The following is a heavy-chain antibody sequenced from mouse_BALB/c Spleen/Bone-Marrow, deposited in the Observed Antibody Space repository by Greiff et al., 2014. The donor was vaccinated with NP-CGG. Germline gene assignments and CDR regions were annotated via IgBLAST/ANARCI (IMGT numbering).Heavy chain of an antibody. J-gene: IGHJ3*01. V-gene: IGHV1-87*01. D-gene: IGHD2-4*01. Sequence: QVQLQQSGAELARPGASVKLSCKASGYTFTSYWMQWGKQRFGQGLEWIGAIYPGDGDTRYTQKFKGKATLTADKSSSTAYMQLSSLASEDSAVYYCARGDYDYDDCFAYWDQRTLVTVSA. CDR3: ARGDYDYDDCFAY. CDR2: IYPGDGDT. CDR1: GYTFTSYW.